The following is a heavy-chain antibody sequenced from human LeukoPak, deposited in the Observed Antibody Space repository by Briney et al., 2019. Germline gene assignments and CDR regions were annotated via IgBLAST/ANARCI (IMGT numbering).Heavy chain of an antibody. CDR2: TFHSGST. D-gene: IGHD2-15*01. CDR3: ARAFHCHSGTCYEGGEAFDF. V-gene: IGHV4-38-2*01. CDR1: GYSITSGCY. J-gene: IGHJ3*01. Sequence: SETLSLTCAVSGYSITSGCYWGWIRQPPGKGLEWLGTTFHSGSTFYKPPLKSRVTISADTAKNQFSLKLTSVTAADTALYYCARAFHCHSGTCYEGGEAFDFWGQGIMVTVSS.